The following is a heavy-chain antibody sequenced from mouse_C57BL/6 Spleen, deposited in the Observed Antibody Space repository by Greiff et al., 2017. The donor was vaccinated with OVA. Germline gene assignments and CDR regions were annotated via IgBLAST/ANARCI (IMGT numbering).Heavy chain of an antibody. CDR1: GYTFTSYW. Sequence: VQLQQPGAELVKPGASVKMSCKASGYTFTSYWITWVKQRPGQGLEWIGDIYPGSGSTNYNEKFKSKATLTVDTSSSTAYMQLSSLTSEDSAVYYCARSGRSTMVTTGFAYWGQGTLVTVSA. CDR2: IYPGSGST. D-gene: IGHD2-2*01. V-gene: IGHV1-55*01. CDR3: ARSGRSTMVTTGFAY. J-gene: IGHJ3*01.